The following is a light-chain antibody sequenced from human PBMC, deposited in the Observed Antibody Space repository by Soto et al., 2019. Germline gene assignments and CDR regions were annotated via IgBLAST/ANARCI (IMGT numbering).Light chain of an antibody. CDR2: EVS. J-gene: IGLJ2*01. V-gene: IGLV2-14*01. CDR1: SSDVGGYEY. CDR3: ASFTSRTSVI. Sequence: QSALTQPASVSGSPGQSITISCTGASSDVGGYEYVSWYQQHPGKAPELMIYEVSDRPSGVSNRFSGSKSGNTASLTISGLETEDEADYYCASFTSRTSVIFGGGTQLTVL.